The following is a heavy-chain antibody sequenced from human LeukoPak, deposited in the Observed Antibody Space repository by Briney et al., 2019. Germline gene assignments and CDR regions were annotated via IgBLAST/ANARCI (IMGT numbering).Heavy chain of an antibody. CDR1: GGSISSNY. J-gene: IGHJ4*02. V-gene: IGHV4-59*01. CDR2: FYYSGST. Sequence: SETLSLTCTVSGGSISSNYWSWIRQAPAKGLQWIAYFYYSGSTNYNPSLKSRVSISVDTSKNQFSLKLTSVTAADTAVYYCARGGSGWSSEYYFDYWGQGTLVTVSS. CDR3: ARGGSGWSSEYYFDY. D-gene: IGHD6-19*01.